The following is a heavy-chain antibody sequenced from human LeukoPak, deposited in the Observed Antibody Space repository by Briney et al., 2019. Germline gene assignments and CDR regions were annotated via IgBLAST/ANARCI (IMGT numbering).Heavy chain of an antibody. CDR2: INPNSGGT. CDR3: ARDPGKVGANSFDY. D-gene: IGHD1-26*01. CDR1: GYTFTGYY. Sequence: EASVKVSCKASGYTFTGYYMHWVRQAPGQGLEWMGWINPNSGGTNYAQKFQGRVTMTRDTSISTAYMELSRLRSDDTAVYYCARDPGKVGANSFDYGGQGTLVTVS. J-gene: IGHJ4*02. V-gene: IGHV1-2*02.